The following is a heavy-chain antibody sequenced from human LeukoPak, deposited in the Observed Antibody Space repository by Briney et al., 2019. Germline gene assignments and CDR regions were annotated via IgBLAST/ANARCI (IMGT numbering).Heavy chain of an antibody. V-gene: IGHV3-43*02. Sequence: PGGSLRLSCAASGFTFDDYAMHWVRQAPGKGLEWVSLISGDGGDTNYADSVKGRFTISRDNPKNTLYLQMNSLRVEDTAVYFCAKRGVVIRVILVGFHKEAYYFDSWGQGARVTVSS. CDR3: AKRGVVIRVILVGFHKEAYYFDS. CDR1: GFTFDDYA. D-gene: IGHD3-22*01. CDR2: ISGDGGDT. J-gene: IGHJ4*02.